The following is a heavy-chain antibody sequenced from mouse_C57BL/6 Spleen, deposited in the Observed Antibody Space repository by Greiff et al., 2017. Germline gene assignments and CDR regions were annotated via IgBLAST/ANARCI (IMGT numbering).Heavy chain of an antibody. D-gene: IGHD3-2*02. CDR3: AREEDSSGYFDY. V-gene: IGHV5-4*01. CDR1: GFTFSSYA. CDR2: ISDGGSYT. J-gene: IGHJ2*01. Sequence: DVMLVESGGGLVKPGGSLKLSCAASGFTFSSYAMSWVRQTPEKRLEWVATISDGGSYTYYPDNVKGRFTISRDNAKNNLYLQMSHLKSEDTAMYYCAREEDSSGYFDYWGQGTTLTVSS.